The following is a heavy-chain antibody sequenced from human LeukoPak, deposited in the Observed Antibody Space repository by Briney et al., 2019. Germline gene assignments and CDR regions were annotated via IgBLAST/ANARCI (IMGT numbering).Heavy chain of an antibody. CDR1: GFTFSSYG. V-gene: IGHV3-30*18. CDR3: AKTGSSWYRRGYFDY. CDR2: ISYDGSNK. J-gene: IGHJ4*02. D-gene: IGHD6-13*01. Sequence: PGGSLRLSCAASGFTFSSYGMHWVRQAPGKGLGWVAVISYDGSNKYYADSVKGRFTISRDNSKNTLYLQMNSLRAEDTAVYYCAKTGSSWYRRGYFDYWGQGTLVTVSS.